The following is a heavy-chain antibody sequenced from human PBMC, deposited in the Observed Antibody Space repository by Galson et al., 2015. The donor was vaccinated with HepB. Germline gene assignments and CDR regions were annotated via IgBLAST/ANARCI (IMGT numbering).Heavy chain of an antibody. Sequence: SLRLSCAASGFTVSGNYMNWVRQAPGTGLEWVSVIYSGGSTYYADPVKGRFPITSHNSKHTLYLKMTSLIAEDTAVYYCARASYKYYRSGWDGNAFDIWGQWAMVTVSS. D-gene: IGHD6-19*01. CDR3: ARASYKYYRSGWDGNAFDI. CDR2: IYSGGST. J-gene: IGHJ3*02. V-gene: IGHV3-53*04. CDR1: GFTVSGNY.